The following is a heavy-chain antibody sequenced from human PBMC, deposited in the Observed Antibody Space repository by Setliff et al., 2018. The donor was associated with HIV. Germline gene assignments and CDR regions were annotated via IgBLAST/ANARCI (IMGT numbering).Heavy chain of an antibody. CDR1: GFAFDNYC. V-gene: IGHV3-21*01. CDR2: ISSSSSYI. D-gene: IGHD6-19*01. J-gene: IGHJ4*02. CDR3: ARAVHSGWYYFDY. Sequence: GGSLRLSCAASGFAFDNYCMTWVRQAPGKGLEWVSSISSSSSYIYYADSLKGRFTISRDNAKNSLYLQMNSLRAEDTAVYYCARAVHSGWYYFDYWGQGTLVTVSS.